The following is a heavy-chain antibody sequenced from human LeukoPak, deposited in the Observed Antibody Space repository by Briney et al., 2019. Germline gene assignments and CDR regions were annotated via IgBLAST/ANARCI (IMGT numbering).Heavy chain of an antibody. CDR1: GTSISSNNW. V-gene: IGHV4-4*02. J-gene: IGHJ3*02. Sequence: SGTLSLTCTVSGTSISSNNWWIWVRPPPGKGLEWIGEIYHSGSTYYNPSLESRVTISADKSKNQFSLRLSSVTAADTAVYYCIRRTKLMVDAFDIWGQGTMVTVSS. CDR3: IRRTKLMVDAFDI. CDR2: IYHSGST. D-gene: IGHD2-8*01.